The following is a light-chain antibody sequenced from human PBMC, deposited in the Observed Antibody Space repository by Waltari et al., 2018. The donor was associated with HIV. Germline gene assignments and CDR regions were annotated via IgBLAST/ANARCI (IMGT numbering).Light chain of an antibody. CDR1: SSDGGSYTL. CDR3: CSYAGSSTSVV. Sequence: QSALTQSASVSGSPGPSITIPYPGTSSDGGSYTLVSWYQHHPGKAPKLMIYEVNKRPSGVSNRFSGSKSGNTASLTISGLQAEDEADYYCCSYAGSSTSVVFGGGTKLTVL. V-gene: IGLV2-23*02. CDR2: EVN. J-gene: IGLJ2*01.